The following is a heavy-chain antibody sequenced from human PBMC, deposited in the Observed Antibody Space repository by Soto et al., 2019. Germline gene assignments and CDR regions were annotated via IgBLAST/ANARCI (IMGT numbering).Heavy chain of an antibody. D-gene: IGHD3-16*02. V-gene: IGHV3-33*01. J-gene: IGHJ3*02. CDR1: GFTFSSYA. CDR2: IWYDGSKK. CDR3: AREHDYLWGSYRYTDDAFGM. Sequence: QPGGSLRLSCAASGFTFSSYAMHWVRQAPGKGLEWVAVIWYDGSKKYYADSVKGRFTISRDNSKNTLYLHMNSLRAEDTAVYYCAREHDYLWGSYRYTDDAFGMWGQGTMVTVSS.